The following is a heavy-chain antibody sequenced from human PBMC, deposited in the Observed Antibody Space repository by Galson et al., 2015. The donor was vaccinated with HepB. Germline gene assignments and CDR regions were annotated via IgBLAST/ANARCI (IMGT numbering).Heavy chain of an antibody. CDR3: ARELGINAFDT. CDR2: IDPNSGAT. Sequence: SVKVSCKASGYSFTVNHLYWVRQAPGQGLECMGWIDPNSGATHYGQKFQGRVTMTRDTSISTAYMELSSLESDDTAVYYCARELGINAFDTWGQGTMVTVSS. V-gene: IGHV1-2*02. D-gene: IGHD3-16*01. J-gene: IGHJ3*02. CDR1: GYSFTVNH.